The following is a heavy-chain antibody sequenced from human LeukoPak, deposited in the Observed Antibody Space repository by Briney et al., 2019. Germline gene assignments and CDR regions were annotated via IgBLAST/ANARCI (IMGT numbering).Heavy chain of an antibody. CDR3: AKVGTLYYDILTGYIDY. J-gene: IGHJ4*02. V-gene: IGHV3-23*01. CDR2: IIGSGGST. CDR1: GFTFSSYA. Sequence: PGGSLRLSCAASGFTFSSYAMSWVRQAPGKGLEWVSAIIGSGGSTYYADSVKGRFTISRDNSKNTLYLQMNSLRAEDTAVYYCAKVGTLYYDILTGYIDYWGQGTLVTVSS. D-gene: IGHD3-9*01.